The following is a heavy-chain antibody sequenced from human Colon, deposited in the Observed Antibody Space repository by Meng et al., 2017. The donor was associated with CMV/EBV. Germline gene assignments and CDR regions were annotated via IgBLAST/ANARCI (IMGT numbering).Heavy chain of an antibody. CDR1: GFTFNNYW. Sequence: GESLKISCVGSGFTFNNYWMTWVRQAPGKGLEWVAFISSDSKYIYYSDSVKGRFTISRDNSEKSVYLHMNSVRADDTAVYYCVKLGYCSSPSCQKSYFYGLDVWGQGTTVTVSS. D-gene: IGHD2-2*01. J-gene: IGHJ6*02. V-gene: IGHV3-21*01. CDR2: ISSDSKYI. CDR3: VKLGYCSSPSCQKSYFYGLDV.